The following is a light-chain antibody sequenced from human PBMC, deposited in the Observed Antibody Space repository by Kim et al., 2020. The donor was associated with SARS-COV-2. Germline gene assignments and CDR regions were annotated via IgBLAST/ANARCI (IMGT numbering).Light chain of an antibody. CDR1: RLGNKY. CDR2: QDT. V-gene: IGLV3-1*01. CDR3: QVWDSTTTV. Sequence: SYELTQPPSVSVSPGQTASITCSGDRLGNKYACWYQQKPGQSHVVVIYQDTRRPSGIPERFSGSNSGNTATLTISGTQAMDEADYYCQVWDSTTTVFGGG. J-gene: IGLJ2*01.